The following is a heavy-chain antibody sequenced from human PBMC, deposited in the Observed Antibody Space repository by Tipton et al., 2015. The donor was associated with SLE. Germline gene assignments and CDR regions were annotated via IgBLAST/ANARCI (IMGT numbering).Heavy chain of an antibody. J-gene: IGHJ4*02. V-gene: IGHV4-59*01. CDR2: IYYSGST. CDR3: AREGYSGGWDGDFDN. Sequence: TLSLTCTVSGGSISSYYWSWIRQPPGKGLEWIGYIYYSGSTNYSPSLKSRVTISIDTSTNHFSLKLRSVTAADTAVYFCAREGYSGGWDGDFDNWGQGTLVTVSS. CDR1: GGSISSYY. D-gene: IGHD6-19*01.